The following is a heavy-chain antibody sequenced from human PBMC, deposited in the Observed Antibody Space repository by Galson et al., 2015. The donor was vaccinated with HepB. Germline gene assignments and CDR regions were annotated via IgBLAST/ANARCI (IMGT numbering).Heavy chain of an antibody. J-gene: IGHJ3*02. Sequence: QSGAEVTKPGESLKISCKGSGYSFTSYWIGWVRQMPGKGLEWMGIIYPGDSDTRYSPSFQGQVTISADKSISTAYLQWSSLKASDTAMYYCARPHTTHRYSSHAFDIWGQGTMVTVSS. D-gene: IGHD6-19*01. CDR1: GYSFTSYW. V-gene: IGHV5-51*01. CDR2: IYPGDSDT. CDR3: ARPHTTHRYSSHAFDI.